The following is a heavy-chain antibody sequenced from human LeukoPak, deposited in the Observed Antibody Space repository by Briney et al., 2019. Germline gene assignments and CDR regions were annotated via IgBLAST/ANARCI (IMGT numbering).Heavy chain of an antibody. CDR1: GFTVSSNQ. CDR2: SHSGGTT. CDR3: ARDYYDRSGYYLHWYFDL. J-gene: IGHJ2*01. D-gene: IGHD3-22*01. V-gene: IGHV3-66*01. Sequence: GGSLRLSCAASGFTVSSNQMSWVRQAPGKGLEWVSVSHSGGTTYYADSVKGRFTISRDNSKNTLYLRMNSLRAEDTAVYYCARDYYDRSGYYLHWYFDLWGRGTLVTVSS.